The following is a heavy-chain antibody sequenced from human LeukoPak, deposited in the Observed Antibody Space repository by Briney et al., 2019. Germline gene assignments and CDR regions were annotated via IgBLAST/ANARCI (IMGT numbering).Heavy chain of an antibody. J-gene: IGHJ4*02. CDR1: GFTINNYS. Sequence: PGGSLRLSCAASGFTINNYSMNWVRQAPGKGLEWVSSISSSSSYIYYADSLKGRFTISRDNAKNSLFLHMNSLGAEDAAVYYCAREINLVGAINYWGQGTLVTVSS. CDR2: ISSSSSYI. V-gene: IGHV3-21*01. D-gene: IGHD1-26*01. CDR3: AREINLVGAINY.